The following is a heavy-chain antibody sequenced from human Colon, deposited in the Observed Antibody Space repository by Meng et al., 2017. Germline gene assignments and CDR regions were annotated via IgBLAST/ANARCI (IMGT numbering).Heavy chain of an antibody. CDR2: IYYTGST. J-gene: IGHJ4*02. Sequence: QGQLQESAPGLVWPSETLSLTCTVSGGSVSSGSYYWSWIRQPPGKGLEWIGYIYYTGSTNYNPSLKSRVTISVDTSKNQFSLKLSSVTAADTAVYYCARGPLDYWGQGTLVTVSS. CDR1: GGSVSSGSYY. V-gene: IGHV4-61*01. CDR3: ARGPLDY.